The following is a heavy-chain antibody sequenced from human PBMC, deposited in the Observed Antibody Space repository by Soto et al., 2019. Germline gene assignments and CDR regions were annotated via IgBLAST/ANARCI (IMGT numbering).Heavy chain of an antibody. CDR1: GGSISSYY. Sequence: SETLSLTCTVSGGSISSYYWSWIRQPPGKGLEWIGYIYYSGSTNYNPSLKSRVTISVDTSKNQFSLKLSSVTAADTAVYYCASFRQSRSREGLRFLEWYPGGRFDYWGQGTLVTVSS. V-gene: IGHV4-59*01. D-gene: IGHD3-3*01. J-gene: IGHJ4*02. CDR3: ASFRQSRSREGLRFLEWYPGGRFDY. CDR2: IYYSGST.